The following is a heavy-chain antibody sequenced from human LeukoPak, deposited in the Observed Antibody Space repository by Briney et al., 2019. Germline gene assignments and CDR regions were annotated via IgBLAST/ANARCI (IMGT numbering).Heavy chain of an antibody. D-gene: IGHD6-19*01. CDR2: IYYSGST. V-gene: IGHV4-39*01. CDR1: GGSISSSSYY. J-gene: IGHJ1*01. Sequence: SETLSLTCTVSGGSISSSSYYWGWIRQPPGKGLEWIGSIYYSGSTYYNPSLKSRVTISVDTSKNQFSLKLSSVTAADTAVYYCARPAGYSSGWYVPEYFQHWGQGTLVTVSS. CDR3: ARPAGYSSGWYVPEYFQH.